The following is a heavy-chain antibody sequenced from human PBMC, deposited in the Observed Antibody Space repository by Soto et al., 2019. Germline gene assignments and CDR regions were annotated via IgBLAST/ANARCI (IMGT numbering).Heavy chain of an antibody. V-gene: IGHV3-11*04. D-gene: IGHD3-10*01. CDR3: AREGSVSSSDYYAYYYGMDV. CDR1: GFTVSSHY. J-gene: IGHJ6*02. CDR2: ISSSGGII. Sequence: GGSLRLSCAPSGFTVSSHYMSWVRQAPGKGPEWISHISSSGGIIYYADSVKGRFTISRDNAKNSLYLQMNSLRGEDTAVYYCAREGSVSSSDYYAYYYGMDVWGQGTTVTVSS.